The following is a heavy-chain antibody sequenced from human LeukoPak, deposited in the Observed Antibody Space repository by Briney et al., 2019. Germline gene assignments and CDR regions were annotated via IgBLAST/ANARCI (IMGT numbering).Heavy chain of an antibody. D-gene: IGHD3-22*01. CDR2: IYYTGST. Sequence: PSQTLSLTCTVSGGSINSGGYYWSWIRQHPGKGLEWIGYIYYTGSTYSDPSLKSRVTISIDTSKNQFSLKLSSVTAADTAVYYCARGRGDSKGTRFDYWGQGNLVTAS. CDR3: ARGRGDSKGTRFDY. V-gene: IGHV4-31*03. J-gene: IGHJ4*02. CDR1: GGSINSGGYY.